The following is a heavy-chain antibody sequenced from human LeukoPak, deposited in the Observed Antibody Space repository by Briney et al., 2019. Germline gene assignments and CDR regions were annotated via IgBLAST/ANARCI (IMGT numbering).Heavy chain of an antibody. V-gene: IGHV4-39*01. D-gene: IGHD6-13*01. CDR2: IYYSGST. Sequence: SETLSLTCTVSGGSISSSSYYWGWIRQPPGKGLGWIGSIYYSGSTYYNPSLKSRVTISVDTSKNQFSLKLSSVTAADTAVYYCARSAAAGTLWGQGTLVTVSS. J-gene: IGHJ4*02. CDR1: GGSISSSSYY. CDR3: ARSAAAGTL.